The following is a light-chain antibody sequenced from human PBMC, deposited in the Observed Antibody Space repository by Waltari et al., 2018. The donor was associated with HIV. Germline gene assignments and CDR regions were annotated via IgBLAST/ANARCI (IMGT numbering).Light chain of an antibody. CDR1: QSISSF. J-gene: IGKJ3*01. V-gene: IGKV1-39*01. Sequence: DIQMTQSSSSLSASVGDRVTITCRASQSISSFLNWYQQKPGKAPNLLIYAASSLQSGVPSRFSGSRSGPDFTLTISSLQPEDFATYYCQQSYSTPHTFGPGTKVDIK. CDR2: AAS. CDR3: QQSYSTPHT.